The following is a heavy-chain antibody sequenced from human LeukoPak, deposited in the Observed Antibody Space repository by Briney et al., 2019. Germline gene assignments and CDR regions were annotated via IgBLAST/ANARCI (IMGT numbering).Heavy chain of an antibody. CDR3: AAHSNYVDY. J-gene: IGHJ4*02. Sequence: PSQTLSPTCTVSGGSISSGDYYWSWIRQPAGKGLEWIGRIYTTGSTNYNPSLKSRVTISVDTSKNQLSLKLSSVTAADTAVYYCAAHSNYVDYWGQGTLVTVSS. CDR1: GGSISSGDYY. V-gene: IGHV4-61*02. CDR2: IYTTGST. D-gene: IGHD4-11*01.